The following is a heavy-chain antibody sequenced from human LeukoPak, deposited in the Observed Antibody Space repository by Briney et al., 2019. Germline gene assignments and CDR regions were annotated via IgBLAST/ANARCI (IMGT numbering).Heavy chain of an antibody. CDR2: ISYSGDT. Sequence: SETLSLTCSVSGGSVGSNYWSWVRQPPGKGLEWIGYISYSGDTKYNPSLKSQLSMSVDTSKNQCSLMLTSVTAADTAVYYCARDKEYYYDSSGYGAFDIWGQGTMVTVSS. D-gene: IGHD3-22*01. CDR1: GGSVGSNY. V-gene: IGHV4-59*02. J-gene: IGHJ3*02. CDR3: ARDKEYYYDSSGYGAFDI.